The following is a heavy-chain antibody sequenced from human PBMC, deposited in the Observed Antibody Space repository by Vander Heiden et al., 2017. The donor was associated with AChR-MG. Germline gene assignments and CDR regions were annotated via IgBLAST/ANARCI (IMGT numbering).Heavy chain of an antibody. V-gene: IGHV1-2*02. CDR1: GYTFTGYY. CDR3: ASGYCSSTSCYIWYFDL. D-gene: IGHD2-2*02. CDR2: INPNSGGT. J-gene: IGHJ2*01. Sequence: QVQLVQSGAEVKKPGASVKVSCKASGYTFTGYYMHWVRQAPGQGLEWMGWINPNSGGTNYAQKLQGRVTMTRDTSISTAYMELSRLRSDHTAVYYCASGYCSSTSCYIWYFDLWGRGTLVTVSS.